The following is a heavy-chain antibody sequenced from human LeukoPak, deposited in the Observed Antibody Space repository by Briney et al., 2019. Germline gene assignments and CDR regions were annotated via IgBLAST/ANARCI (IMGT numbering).Heavy chain of an antibody. V-gene: IGHV3-23*01. D-gene: IGHD6-13*01. Sequence: SCKASGGTFSSYGMSWVRQAPGKGLEWVSTISAISGSTYFADSVKGRFTISRDNSKNTLYLQMNSLRAEDTAVYYCAKGGSSSWDYFDHWGQGTLVTVSS. CDR3: AKGGSSSWDYFDH. CDR1: GGTFSSYG. CDR2: ISAISGST. J-gene: IGHJ4*02.